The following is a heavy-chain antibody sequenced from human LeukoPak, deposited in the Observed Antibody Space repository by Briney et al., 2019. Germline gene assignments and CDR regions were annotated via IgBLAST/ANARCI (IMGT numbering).Heavy chain of an antibody. V-gene: IGHV3-48*03. J-gene: IGHJ4*02. Sequence: GGSLRLSCAASGFTFSSYEMNWVRQAPGKGLEWISYISSSGSTIYYADSVKGRFTISRDNAKNSLYLQMNSLRAEDTAVYYCARANWGSWEDYWGQGTLVTVSS. D-gene: IGHD3-16*01. CDR1: GFTFSSYE. CDR3: ARANWGSWEDY. CDR2: ISSSGSTI.